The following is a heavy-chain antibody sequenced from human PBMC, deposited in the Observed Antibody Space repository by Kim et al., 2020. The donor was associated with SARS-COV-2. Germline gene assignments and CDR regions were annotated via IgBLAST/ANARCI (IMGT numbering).Heavy chain of an antibody. CDR2: IKQDGSEK. J-gene: IGHJ4*02. CDR1: GFTFSSYW. D-gene: IGHD4-17*01. CDR3: ARVYGDYGYYFDY. V-gene: IGHV3-7*04. Sequence: GGSLRLSCAASGFTFSSYWMSWVRQAPGKGLEWVANIKQDGSEKYYVDSVKGRFTISRDNPKNSLYLQMNSLRAEDTAVYYCARVYGDYGYYFDYWGQGTLGTASS.